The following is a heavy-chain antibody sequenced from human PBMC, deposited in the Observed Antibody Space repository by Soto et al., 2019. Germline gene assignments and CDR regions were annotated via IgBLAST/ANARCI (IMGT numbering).Heavy chain of an antibody. CDR2: FTRSGNT. Sequence: PGGSLRLSCAASGFTFSNYAMSWVRQAPGKGLEWVSTFTRSGNTYYADSVKGRFTIYRDNSKNTLYLQMDSLRAEDTAVYYCAREFAPGSPNYDYWGPGTLVTVSS. V-gene: IGHV3-23*01. D-gene: IGHD3-10*01. CDR3: AREFAPGSPNYDY. J-gene: IGHJ4*02. CDR1: GFTFSNYA.